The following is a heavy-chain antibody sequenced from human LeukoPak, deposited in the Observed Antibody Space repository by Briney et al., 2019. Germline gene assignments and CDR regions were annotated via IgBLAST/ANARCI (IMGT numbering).Heavy chain of an antibody. Sequence: SETLSLTCTVSGYSISSGYYWGWIRQPPGKGLEWIGSIYYRGSTYYNPSLKSRVTISIDTSKNQFSLKLSSVTAADTAVFYCARPKRYSSSLFDYWGQGTLVTVSS. V-gene: IGHV4-38-2*02. CDR2: IYYRGST. CDR1: GYSISSGYY. CDR3: ARPKRYSSSLFDY. J-gene: IGHJ4*02. D-gene: IGHD6-13*01.